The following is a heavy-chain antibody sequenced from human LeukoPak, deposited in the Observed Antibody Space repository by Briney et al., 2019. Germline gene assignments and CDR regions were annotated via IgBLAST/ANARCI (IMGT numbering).Heavy chain of an antibody. D-gene: IGHD2/OR15-2a*01. Sequence: GGSLSLPCTLSGLTDTHHYTRWVPQSTGKALQWVSVVYPDGRTYYADSVNGRFTISRDNSRNPLLLQLNGRSADDSDVYYCERSFPVCGDYDYWGQGTLVTVSS. V-gene: IGHV3-53*01. CDR2: VYPDGRT. J-gene: IGHJ4*02. CDR1: GLTDTHHY. CDR3: ERSFPVCGDYDY.